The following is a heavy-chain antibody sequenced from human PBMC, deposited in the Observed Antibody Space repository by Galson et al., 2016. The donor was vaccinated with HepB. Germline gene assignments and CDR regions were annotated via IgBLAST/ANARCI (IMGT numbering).Heavy chain of an antibody. Sequence: SLRLSCAASGFTFSNYAMSWVRQAPGKGLEWVCGLSGSGGVTFYADSVKGRFTISRDNSKSMLYLQMSSLRAEDTAVYYCAKEGGTYAPSFDYWGQGTLATVSS. D-gene: IGHD1-26*01. CDR3: AKEGGTYAPSFDY. J-gene: IGHJ4*02. V-gene: IGHV3-23*01. CDR1: GFTFSNYA. CDR2: LSGSGGVT.